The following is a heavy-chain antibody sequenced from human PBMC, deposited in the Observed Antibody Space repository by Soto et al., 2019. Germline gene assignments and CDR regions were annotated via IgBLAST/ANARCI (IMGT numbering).Heavy chain of an antibody. V-gene: IGHV3-23*01. D-gene: IGHD6-13*01. J-gene: IGHJ4*02. CDR3: AKSYSSNWYDYFDY. CDR1: EFTFSTYA. CDR2: ISGSGGST. Sequence: GGSLRLSCAASEFTFSTYAMSWVRQAPGKGLEWVSAISGSGGSTYYADSVKGRFTISRDTSKNTLYLQVNSLRAEDTALYYCAKSYSSNWYDYFDYWGQGTLVTV.